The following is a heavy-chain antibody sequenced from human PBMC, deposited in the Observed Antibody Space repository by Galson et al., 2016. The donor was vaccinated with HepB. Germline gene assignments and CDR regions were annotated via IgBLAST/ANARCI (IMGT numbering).Heavy chain of an antibody. Sequence: SLRLSCAGSGFAFSAYTLNWVRQAPGKGLEWVATIRGNAGDAYYVDFVTGRFTISRDTSENRLYLQMSSLRVDDTAVYLCAKGPPPGYGNYYYYYGMDLWGQGTTVTVSS. V-gene: IGHV3-23*01. J-gene: IGHJ6*02. CDR1: GFAFSAYT. D-gene: IGHD5-12*01. CDR3: AKGPPPGYGNYYYYYGMDL. CDR2: IRGNAGDA.